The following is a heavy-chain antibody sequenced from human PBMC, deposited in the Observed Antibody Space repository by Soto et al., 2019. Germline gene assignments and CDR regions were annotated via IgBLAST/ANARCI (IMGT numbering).Heavy chain of an antibody. Sequence: QITLKESGPTLVKPTQTLTLTCTVSGFSLSTNGVGVGWIRQPPGKALEWLAIVYWNDDKRYSPSLESRLTIARDASKNQVVLTMTNIDPVDTATYYCAHRHFNKVASLDYWGQGTLVTVSS. V-gene: IGHV2-5*01. CDR2: VYWNDDK. J-gene: IGHJ4*02. CDR1: GFSLSTNGVG. CDR3: AHRHFNKVASLDY.